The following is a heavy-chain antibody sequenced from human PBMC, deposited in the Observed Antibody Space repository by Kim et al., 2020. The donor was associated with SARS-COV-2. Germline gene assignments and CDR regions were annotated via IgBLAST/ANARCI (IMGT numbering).Heavy chain of an antibody. J-gene: IGHJ6*02. CDR2: IRSGGSYI. Sequence: GGSLRLSCAASGFKFSSYTLNWVRQAPGKGLEWVACIRSGGSYIYYSDSVKGRFTISRDDAKNSVYLEMNGLRADDSAVYYCASFTWMQMWNGLDLWGQGTTVTVPS. V-gene: IGHV3-21*04. CDR1: GFKFSSYT. CDR3: ASFTWMQMWNGLDL. D-gene: IGHD5-18*01.